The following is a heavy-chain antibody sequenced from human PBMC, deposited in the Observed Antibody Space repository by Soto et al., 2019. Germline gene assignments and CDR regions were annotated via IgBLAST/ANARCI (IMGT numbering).Heavy chain of an antibody. CDR2: ISWNSGSI. Sequence: GGSLRLSCAASGFTFDDYAMHWVRQAPGKGLEWVSGISWNSGSIGYADSVKGRFTISRDNAKNSLYLQMNSLRAEDTALYYCAKDSGPNSRLRFLAEGSTPIWGQGTMVTVSS. J-gene: IGHJ3*02. V-gene: IGHV3-9*01. CDR1: GFTFDDYA. CDR3: AKDSGPNSRLRFLAEGSTPI. D-gene: IGHD3-3*01.